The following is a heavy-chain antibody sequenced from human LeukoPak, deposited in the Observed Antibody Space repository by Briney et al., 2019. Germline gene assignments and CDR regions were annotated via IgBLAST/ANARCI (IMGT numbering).Heavy chain of an antibody. D-gene: IGHD3-10*01. CDR3: ASTRFGPLDY. V-gene: IGHV3-7*01. CDR2: IRQDGSQK. CDR1: GFTFSSYW. Sequence: GGSLRLSCAASGFTFSSYWMSWVRQAPGKGLEWVATIRQDGSQKYYVDSVKGRFTISRDNSKNTLYLQMNSLRAEDTAVYYCASTRFGPLDYWGQGTLVTVSS. J-gene: IGHJ4*02.